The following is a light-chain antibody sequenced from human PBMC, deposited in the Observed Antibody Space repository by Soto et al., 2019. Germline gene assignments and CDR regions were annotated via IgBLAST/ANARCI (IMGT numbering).Light chain of an antibody. J-gene: IGKJ5*01. CDR2: DAS. V-gene: IGKV3-11*01. Sequence: EIVLTQSPGTLSLSPGERATLSCRASQSVSSYLAWYQQKPGQAPRLLIYDASNRATGIPARFSGSGSGTDFTLTISSLEPEDFAVYYCQQRYNWPLTFGQGTRLEI. CDR3: QQRYNWPLT. CDR1: QSVSSY.